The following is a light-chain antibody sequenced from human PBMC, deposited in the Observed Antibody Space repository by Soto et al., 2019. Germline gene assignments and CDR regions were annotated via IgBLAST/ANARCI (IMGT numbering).Light chain of an antibody. CDR2: SDT. V-gene: IGLV3-21*04. CDR3: QVWDSASDLTV. Sequence: SYELTQPPSVSVAPGKTATITCGGDSIENKNVHWYQQKPDQAPVLVIYSDTDRPSGIPERFSGSNSGNTATLTISRVEAGDEADYYCQVWDSASDLTVFGGGTQLTVL. CDR1: SIENKN. J-gene: IGLJ7*01.